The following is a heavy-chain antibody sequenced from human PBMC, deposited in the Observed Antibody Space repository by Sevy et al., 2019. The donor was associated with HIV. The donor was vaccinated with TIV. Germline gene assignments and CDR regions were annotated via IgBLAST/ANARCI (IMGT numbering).Heavy chain of an antibody. Sequence: GGSLRLSCAASGFTFYTYAMSWVRQAPGKGLEWVSAISGSGGSTHHADSVKGRFTISRDNSKNTPYLQMNGLRADDTAVYYCATLKPPYYYDSGGYRAGGFDYWGQGTLVTVSS. CDR2: ISGSGGST. J-gene: IGHJ4*02. V-gene: IGHV3-23*01. CDR1: GFTFYTYA. D-gene: IGHD3-22*01. CDR3: ATLKPPYYYDSGGYRAGGFDY.